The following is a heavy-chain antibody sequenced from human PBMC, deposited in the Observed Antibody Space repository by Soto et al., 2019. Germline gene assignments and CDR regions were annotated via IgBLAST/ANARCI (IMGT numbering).Heavy chain of an antibody. Sequence: GESLRLSCAASGFTFTRYSMNWVRQAPGKGLEWVSSISSTTNYMYYGDSMKGRFTISRDNAKNSLYLEMNSLRAEDTAVYYCARESEDLTSNFDYWGQGTLVTVSS. V-gene: IGHV3-21*06. CDR3: ARESEDLTSNFDY. CDR2: ISSTTNYM. J-gene: IGHJ4*02. CDR1: GFTFTRYS.